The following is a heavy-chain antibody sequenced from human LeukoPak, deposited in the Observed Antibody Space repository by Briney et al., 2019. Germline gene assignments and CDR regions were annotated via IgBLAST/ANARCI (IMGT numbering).Heavy chain of an antibody. D-gene: IGHD6-19*01. CDR1: GFTFNNYA. CDR2: ISGSGGTT. V-gene: IGHV3-23*01. CDR3: AKDPKSYSSGWFMTTTQDY. J-gene: IGHJ4*02. Sequence: GGSLRLSCAASGFTFNNYAMSWVRQAPGKGLEWVSAISGSGGTTYYADSVKGRFTISRDNSKNTLYLQMQGLRADDTAVYYCAKDPKSYSSGWFMTTTQDYWGQGTLVTVSS.